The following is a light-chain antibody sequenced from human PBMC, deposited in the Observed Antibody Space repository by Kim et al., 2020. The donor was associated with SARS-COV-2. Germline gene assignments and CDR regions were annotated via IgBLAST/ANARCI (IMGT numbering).Light chain of an antibody. J-gene: IGKJ1*01. Sequence: EIVLTQSPVTLSLSPGERATLSCRASQSISSDLAWYQQKPGQPPRLFIYDASNRASGIPARFSGSGSGTDFTLTVSSLEPEDSAVYYCQQRSQWPRTFGQGTKVDIK. CDR1: QSISSD. CDR3: QQRSQWPRT. CDR2: DAS. V-gene: IGKV3-11*01.